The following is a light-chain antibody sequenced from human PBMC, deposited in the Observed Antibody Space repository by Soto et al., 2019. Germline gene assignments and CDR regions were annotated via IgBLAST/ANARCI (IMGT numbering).Light chain of an antibody. V-gene: IGLV2-14*01. J-gene: IGLJ2*01. CDR3: SSCTSSSTLVV. Sequence: QSALTQPASVSGSPGQSITISCTGTSSDVGGYNYVSWYQQHPGKAPKLMIYDVSNRPSGASNRFSGSKSGNTASLTISGLQAEDESDYYCSSCTSSSTLVVFGGGTKLTVL. CDR2: DVS. CDR1: SSDVGGYNY.